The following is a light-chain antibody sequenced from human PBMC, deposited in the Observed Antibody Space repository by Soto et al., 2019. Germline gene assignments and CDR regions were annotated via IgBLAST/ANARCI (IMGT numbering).Light chain of an antibody. CDR3: SSYTSSSTPVV. CDR1: RSDVGGYNY. CDR2: DVS. J-gene: IGLJ2*01. Sequence: QSALTQPAFVSGSPGQSITISCPGTRSDVGGYNYVSWYQQHPGKAPKLMIYDVSNRPSGVSNRFSGSKSGNTASLTISGLQAEDEADYYCSSYTSSSTPVVFGGGTQLTVL. V-gene: IGLV2-14*01.